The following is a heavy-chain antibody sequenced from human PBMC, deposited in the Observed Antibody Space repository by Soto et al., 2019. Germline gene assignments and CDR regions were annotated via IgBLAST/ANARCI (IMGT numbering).Heavy chain of an antibody. CDR2: ISGSGGST. J-gene: IGHJ4*02. D-gene: IGHD2-2*01. CDR3: AKRTSWAEDFDY. CDR1: GFTFSSCA. V-gene: IGHV3-23*01. Sequence: GGSLRLSCAASGFTFSSCAMSWVRQAPGKGLEWVSAISGSGGSTYYADSVKGRFTISRDNSKNTLYLQMNSLRAEDTAVYYCAKRTSWAEDFDYWGQGTLVTVS.